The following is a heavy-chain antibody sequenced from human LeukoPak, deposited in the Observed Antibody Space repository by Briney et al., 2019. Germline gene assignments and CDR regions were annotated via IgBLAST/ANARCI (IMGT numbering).Heavy chain of an antibody. CDR3: ATSGATTVTTWGGSWFDP. D-gene: IGHD4-17*01. CDR1: GLHFIDAW. CDR2: IYYTGVT. Sequence: GSLRLSCAVSGLHFIDAWVNWVRQAPGKGLEWVGYIYYTGVTNYSPSLKSRVTISADTSQNQFSLKLSSVTAADTAVYYCATSGATTVTTWGGSWFDPWGQGTLVTVSS. J-gene: IGHJ5*02. V-gene: IGHV4-59*03.